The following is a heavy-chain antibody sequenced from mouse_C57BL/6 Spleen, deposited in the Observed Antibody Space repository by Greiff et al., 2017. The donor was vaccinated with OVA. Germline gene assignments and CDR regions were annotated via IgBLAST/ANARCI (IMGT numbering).Heavy chain of an antibody. J-gene: IGHJ1*03. CDR2: IDPSDSET. CDR3: ASYYYGSSYWYFDD. Sequence: QVQLQQPGAELVRPGSSVKLSCKASGYTFTSYWMHWVKQRPIQGLEWIGNIDPSDSETHYNQKFKDKATLTVDKSSSTAYMQLSSLTSEDSAVYYCASYYYGSSYWYFDDWGTGTTVTVSS. CDR1: GYTFTSYW. D-gene: IGHD1-1*01. V-gene: IGHV1-52*01.